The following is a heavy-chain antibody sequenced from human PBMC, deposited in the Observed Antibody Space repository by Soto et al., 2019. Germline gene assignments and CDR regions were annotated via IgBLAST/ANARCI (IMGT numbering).Heavy chain of an antibody. J-gene: IGHJ6*03. Sequence: SETLSLTCAVYGGSFSGYYWSWIRQPPGKGLEWIGEINHSGSTNYNPSLKSRVTVSVDTSKNQFSLKLSSVTAADTAVYYCAREKYNWNPSLYYYYYMDVWGKGTTVTVSS. D-gene: IGHD1-20*01. CDR3: AREKYNWNPSLYYYYYMDV. V-gene: IGHV4-34*01. CDR2: INHSGST. CDR1: GGSFSGYY.